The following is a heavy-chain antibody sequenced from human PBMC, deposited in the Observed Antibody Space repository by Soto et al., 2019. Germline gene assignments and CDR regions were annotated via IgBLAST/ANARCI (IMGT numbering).Heavy chain of an antibody. D-gene: IGHD2-15*01. CDR2: IIPTFGTP. CDR1: GGTCRNYA. J-gene: IGHJ6*04. Sequence: QVHLVQSGSEVKKPGSSVKVSCKAFGGTCRNYAISWVRQAPGQGLEWMGGIIPTFGTPHYAQSLQGRVTITADDSTTTANMELGSLRYEDTAVYYCATFVHSTYCTAASCSNFYYAMDVWGKGTTVTVSS. CDR3: ATFVHSTYCTAASCSNFYYAMDV. V-gene: IGHV1-69*01.